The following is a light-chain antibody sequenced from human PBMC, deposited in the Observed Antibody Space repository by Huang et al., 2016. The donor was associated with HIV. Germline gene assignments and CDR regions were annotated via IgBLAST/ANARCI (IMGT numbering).Light chain of an antibody. CDR3: QQYNNWPPAT. Sequence: EIVMTQSPATLSVSPGERATLSGRASQSVSSNLAWYQQKPGQAPRLLIYVASTRATGIPARCSGSRSGTELTLTISSLQSEDVAVYYCQQYNNWPPATFGPGTKVDIK. CDR1: QSVSSN. CDR2: VAS. J-gene: IGKJ3*01. V-gene: IGKV3-15*01.